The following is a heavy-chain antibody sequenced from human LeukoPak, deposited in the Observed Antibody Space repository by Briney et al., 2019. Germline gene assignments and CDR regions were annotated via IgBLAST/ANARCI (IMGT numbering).Heavy chain of an antibody. V-gene: IGHV1-46*01. Sequence: ASVKVSCKASGYTFTSYYMHWVRQAPGQGLECMGIINPSGGSTSYAQKFQGRVTMTTDTSTSTAYMELRSLRSDDTAVYYCARDDRYCSSTSCPHAFDIWGQGTMVTVSS. CDR3: ARDDRYCSSTSCPHAFDI. CDR1: GYTFTSYY. D-gene: IGHD2-2*01. J-gene: IGHJ3*02. CDR2: INPSGGST.